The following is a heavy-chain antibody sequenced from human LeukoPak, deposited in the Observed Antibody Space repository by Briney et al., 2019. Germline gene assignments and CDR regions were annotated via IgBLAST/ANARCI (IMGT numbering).Heavy chain of an antibody. CDR2: ISCRGDVI. V-gene: IGHV3-48*03. CDR1: GFTFSNYE. J-gene: IGHJ4*02. D-gene: IGHD1-26*01. CDR3: ARRYYVAANYYFDY. Sequence: GGSLRLSCAASGFTFSNYEMNWVRQAPGKGLEWVSYISCRGDVIYYADSVKGRFTISRDNAKNSLYLQMNSLRAEDTAVYYCARRYYVAANYYFDYWGQGTLVTVSS.